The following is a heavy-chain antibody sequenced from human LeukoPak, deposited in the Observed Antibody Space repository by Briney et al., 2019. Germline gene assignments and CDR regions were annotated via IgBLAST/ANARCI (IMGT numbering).Heavy chain of an antibody. V-gene: IGHV4-4*02. Sequence: SETLSLTCPVSGGSTSSSDWWTWVRQPPGKGLEWIGEIYHSGSTKYNPSLQSRVTISVDKSKNQVSLKLNSVTAADTAFYYCARSRGGGPSWFDPWGQGTLVTVSS. D-gene: IGHD2-15*01. CDR1: GGSTSSSDW. CDR2: IYHSGST. CDR3: ARSRGGGPSWFDP. J-gene: IGHJ5*02.